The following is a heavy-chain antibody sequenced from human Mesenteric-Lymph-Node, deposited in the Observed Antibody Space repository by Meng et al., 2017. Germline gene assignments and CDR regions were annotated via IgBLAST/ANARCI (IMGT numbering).Heavy chain of an antibody. CDR1: GGSISGGGYS. J-gene: IGHJ5*02. V-gene: IGHV4-30-2*01. CDR3: ARVAFCGGDCYFLAP. D-gene: IGHD2-21*02. Sequence: QLQLQESGSGLVKPSQTLSLTCAVSGGSISGGGYSWSWIRQPPGKGLEWIGYIYHSGSTYYNPSLKSRVTISVDTSKNQFSLKLTSVTATDTAVYYCARVAFCGGDCYFLAPWGQGTLVTVSS. CDR2: IYHSGST.